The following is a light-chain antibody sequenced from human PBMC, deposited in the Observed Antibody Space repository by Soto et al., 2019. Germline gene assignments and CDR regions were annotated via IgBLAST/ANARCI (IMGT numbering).Light chain of an antibody. CDR2: DND. J-gene: IGLJ2*01. CDR1: YSNIGDNP. CDR3: SSWDDSMNGVV. V-gene: IGLV1-44*01. Sequence: QSVLTQPPSASGTPGQRVTISCSGRYSNIGDNPVNGYQQIPRTAPKLLIYDNDQRPSGVPDRFSGSASGTSASLAISGLQADDDADYYCSSWDDSMNGVVFGGWTQLTVL.